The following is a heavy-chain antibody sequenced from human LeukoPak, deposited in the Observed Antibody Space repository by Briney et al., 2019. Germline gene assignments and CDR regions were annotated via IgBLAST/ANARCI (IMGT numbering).Heavy chain of an antibody. J-gene: IGHJ4*02. CDR3: ARDPFRDLRVGHYDY. D-gene: IGHD1-26*01. V-gene: IGHV3-21*01. CDR1: GFTFSTSA. CDR2: IHYDGCHI. Sequence: GGSLRLSCAASGFTFSTSAMNWVRQVPGKGLEWVSSIHYDGCHIYYADSVRGRFTISRDNSRNSVYLQMNSLRVEDTAVYYCARDPFRDLRVGHYDYWGQGTLVAVSS.